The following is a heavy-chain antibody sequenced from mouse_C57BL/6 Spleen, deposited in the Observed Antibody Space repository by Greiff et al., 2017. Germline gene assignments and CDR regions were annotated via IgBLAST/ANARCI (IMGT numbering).Heavy chain of an antibody. CDR1: GFTFPDYY. V-gene: IGHV7-3*01. D-gene: IGHD2-4*01. Sequence: EVMLVESGGGLVQPGGSLSLSCAASGFTFPDYYMSWVRQPPGKALEWLGFIRNKANGYTTEYSASVKGRFTISRDNSQSILYLQMNALRAEDSATYYCARSYDYVFDYWGQGTTLTVSS. CDR3: ARSYDYVFDY. CDR2: IRNKANGYTT. J-gene: IGHJ2*01.